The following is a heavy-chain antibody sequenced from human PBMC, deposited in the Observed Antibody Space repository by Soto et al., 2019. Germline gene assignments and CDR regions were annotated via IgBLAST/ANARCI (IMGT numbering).Heavy chain of an antibody. Sequence: SVTRSCKASGGTFSSYAISWVRQAPGQGLEWMGGIIPIFGTANYAQKFQGRVTITADESTSTAYMELSSLRSEDTAVYYCSSLITSSGWYLCVQPHYSYRIGVCGPGTMVSVTS. CDR2: IIPIFGTA. CDR3: SSLITSSGWYLCVQPHYSYRIGV. V-gene: IGHV1-69*13. D-gene: IGHD6-19*01. J-gene: IGHJ6*02. CDR1: GGTFSSYA.